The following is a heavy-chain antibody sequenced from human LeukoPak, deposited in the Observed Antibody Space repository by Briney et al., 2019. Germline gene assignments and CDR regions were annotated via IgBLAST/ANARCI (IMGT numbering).Heavy chain of an antibody. CDR3: VHSGSYLSWSDP. CDR1: GGSISSHY. Sequence: SETLSLTCTVSGGSISSHYWSWIRQPPGKGLEWIGYIYYSGSTNYNPSLKSRVTISVDTSKNQFSLKLSSVTAADTAVYYCVHSGSYLSWSDPWGQGTLVTVSS. D-gene: IGHD1-26*01. J-gene: IGHJ5*02. CDR2: IYYSGST. V-gene: IGHV4-59*11.